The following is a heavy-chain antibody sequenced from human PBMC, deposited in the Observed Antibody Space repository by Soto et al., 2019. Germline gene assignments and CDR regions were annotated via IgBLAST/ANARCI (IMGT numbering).Heavy chain of an antibody. CDR2: ISYSGGT. CDR3: ARAYYYGSGRGRSMDV. CDR1: GDSVSSSDYY. V-gene: IGHV4-61*08. J-gene: IGHJ6*02. Sequence: QVQLQESGPGLVKPSETLSLACTVSGDSVSSSDYYWMWIRQPPGKGLEWLGYISYSGGTNHNPSRTGRVSISGDTSKNQFSLKLSSVIAADTAVYYCARAYYYGSGRGRSMDVWGQGITVTVSS. D-gene: IGHD3-10*01.